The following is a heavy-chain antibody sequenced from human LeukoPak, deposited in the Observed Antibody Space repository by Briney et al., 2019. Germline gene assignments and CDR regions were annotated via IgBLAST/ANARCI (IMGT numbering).Heavy chain of an antibody. CDR3: ARAGYMDYYYMDV. J-gene: IGHJ6*03. CDR2: IIPIFGTA. D-gene: IGHD6-13*01. Sequence: SVKVSCKASGGTFSSYAISWVRQAPGQGLEWMGGIIPIFGTANYAQKFQGRVTITADKSTSTAYMELSRLRSDDTAVYYCARAGYMDYYYMDVWGKGTTVTVSS. V-gene: IGHV1-69*06. CDR1: GGTFSSYA.